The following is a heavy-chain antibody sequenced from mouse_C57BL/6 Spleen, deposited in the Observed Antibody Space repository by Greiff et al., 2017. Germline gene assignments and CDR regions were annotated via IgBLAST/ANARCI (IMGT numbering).Heavy chain of an antibody. CDR3: ARSSAVVATGDY. CDR2: IDPSDSYT. CDR1: GYTFTSYW. J-gene: IGHJ2*01. D-gene: IGHD1-1*01. V-gene: IGHV1-59*01. Sequence: QVQLQQPGAELVRPGTSVKLSCKASGYTFTSYWMHWVKQRPGQGLEWIGVIDPSDSYTNYNQKFKGKATLTVYTSSSTAYMQLSSLTSEDSAVYYCARSSAVVATGDYWGQGTTLPVSS.